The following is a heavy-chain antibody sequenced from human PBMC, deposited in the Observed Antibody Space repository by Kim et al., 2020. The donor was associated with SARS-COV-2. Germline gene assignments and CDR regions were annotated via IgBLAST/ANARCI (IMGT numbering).Heavy chain of an antibody. CDR2: ISSSSSYI. CDR3: ARDTPNIGPRVACFDY. V-gene: IGHV3-21*01. CDR1: GFTFSSYS. Sequence: GGSLRLSCAASGFTFSSYSMNWVRQAPGKGLEWVSSISSSSSYIYYADSVKGRFTISRDNAKNSLYLQMNSLRAEDTAVYYCARDTPNIGPRVACFDYWGQGTLVTVSS. J-gene: IGHJ4*02. D-gene: IGHD3-3*01.